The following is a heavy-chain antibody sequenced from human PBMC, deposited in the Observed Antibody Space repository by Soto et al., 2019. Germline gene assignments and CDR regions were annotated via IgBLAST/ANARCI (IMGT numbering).Heavy chain of an antibody. V-gene: IGHV3-64*01. CDR2: ISTNGVGT. Sequence: EVQLVESGGGLAQPGGSLRLSCAASGFTLSGYAMDWVRQAPGKGLEYVSGISTNGVGTYYANSVQGRFTISRDNSKNTVYLQMGSLRPEDMVVYYCARRARPEFSYMDVWGKGTTVSVSS. D-gene: IGHD6-6*01. CDR3: ARRARPEFSYMDV. J-gene: IGHJ6*03. CDR1: GFTLSGYA.